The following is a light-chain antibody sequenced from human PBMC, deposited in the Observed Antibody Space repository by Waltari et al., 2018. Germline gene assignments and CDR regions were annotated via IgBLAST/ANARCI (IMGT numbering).Light chain of an antibody. CDR1: SGSMASYY. J-gene: IGLJ2*01. V-gene: IGLV6-57*04. CDR3: QSYDGTTNQV. CDR2: DDD. Sequence: NFMLTQPHSVSESPGKTVTISCTRSSGSMASYYVQWYQQRPGSAPTTVIYDDDLRPSGVPDRFSCSIASSSTSASLTISGLKTEDEADYYCQSYDGTTNQVFGGGTTLTVL.